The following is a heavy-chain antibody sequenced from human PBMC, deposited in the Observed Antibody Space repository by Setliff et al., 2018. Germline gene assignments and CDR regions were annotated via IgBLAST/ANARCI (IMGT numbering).Heavy chain of an antibody. CDR3: AGGRRYDYGWDFDY. V-gene: IGHV4-4*07. CDR2: IYTSGSA. D-gene: IGHD4-17*01. CDR1: GGSISSYY. J-gene: IGHJ4*02. Sequence: SETLSLTCTVSGGSISSYYWSWIRQPAGKGLEWIGHIYTSGSANYNPSLKSRVTMSVDTSKNQFSLKLTSVTAADTAVYYCAGGRRYDYGWDFDYWGQGTLVTVSS.